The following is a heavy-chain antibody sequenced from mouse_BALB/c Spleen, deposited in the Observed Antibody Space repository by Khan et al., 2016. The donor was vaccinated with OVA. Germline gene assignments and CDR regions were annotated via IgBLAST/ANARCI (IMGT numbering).Heavy chain of an antibody. Sequence: QVQLQQSGAELAKPGASVKMSCTASGYTFTSYWMHWIKQRPGQGLEWIGYINPTSGYTDSNQKFKDKATFTADKSSSTAYMQLSSLTSDDAAVDYCGRDRSDYWGQGTALTVSS. V-gene: IGHV1-7*01. CDR3: GRDRSDY. CDR2: INPTSGYT. CDR1: GYTFTSYW. J-gene: IGHJ2*01.